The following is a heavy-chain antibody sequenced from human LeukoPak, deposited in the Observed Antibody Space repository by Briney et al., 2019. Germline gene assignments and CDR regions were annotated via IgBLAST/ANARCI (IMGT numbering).Heavy chain of an antibody. J-gene: IGHJ4*02. Sequence: SETLSLTCTVSGGPISSSSYSWGWIRQPPGKGLEWIGSIYYSGSTYYNPSLKSRVTISVDTSKNQFSLKLSSVTAADTAVYYCARHSPRDAYYFDYWGQGTLVTVSS. CDR1: GGPISSSSYS. CDR2: IYYSGST. V-gene: IGHV4-39*01. CDR3: ARHSPRDAYYFDY. D-gene: IGHD5-24*01.